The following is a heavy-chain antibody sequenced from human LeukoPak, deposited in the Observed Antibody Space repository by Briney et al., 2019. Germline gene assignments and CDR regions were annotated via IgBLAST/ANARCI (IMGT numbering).Heavy chain of an antibody. D-gene: IGHD6-19*01. CDR2: INPNSGGT. CDR1: GYIFTGYY. CDR3: ARGDSSRDFDY. V-gene: IGHV1-2*04. J-gene: IGHJ4*02. Sequence: GASVKVSRKASGYIFTGYYMHWVRQAPGQGLEWMGWINPNSGGTNYAQKFQGWVTMTRDTSISTAYMELSRLRSDDTAVYYCARGDSSRDFDYWGQGTLVTVSS.